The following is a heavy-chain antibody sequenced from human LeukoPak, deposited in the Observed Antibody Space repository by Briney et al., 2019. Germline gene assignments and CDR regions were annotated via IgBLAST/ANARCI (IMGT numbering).Heavy chain of an antibody. CDR1: GGSISSSSYY. Sequence: SETLSLTCSVVSGGSISSSSYYWGWIRQPPGKGLEWIGSFYYSGSTYYNPSLKGRVTISADTSKNQFSLKLSSVTAADTAVYYCARLWRAAIDYGGQGTLVTASS. V-gene: IGHV4-39*01. CDR3: ARLWRAAIDY. D-gene: IGHD1-1*01. CDR2: FYYSGST. J-gene: IGHJ4*02.